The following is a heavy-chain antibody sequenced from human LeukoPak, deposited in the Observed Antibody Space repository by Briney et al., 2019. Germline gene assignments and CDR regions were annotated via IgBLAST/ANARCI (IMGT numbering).Heavy chain of an antibody. V-gene: IGHV4-34*01. J-gene: IGHJ4*02. CDR3: ARSRLGITMVRGIFDY. Sequence: PGGSLRLSCAASGFTFSSYSMNWVRQAPGKGLEWIGEINHSGSTNYNPSLKSRVTISVDTSKNQFSLKLSSVTAADTAVYYCARSRLGITMVRGIFDYWGQGTLVTVSS. CDR1: GFTFSSYS. D-gene: IGHD3-10*01. CDR2: INHSGST.